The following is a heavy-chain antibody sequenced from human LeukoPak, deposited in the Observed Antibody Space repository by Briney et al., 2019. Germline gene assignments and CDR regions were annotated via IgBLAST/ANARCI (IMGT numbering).Heavy chain of an antibody. V-gene: IGHV1-69*04. D-gene: IGHD5-18*01. J-gene: IGHJ5*02. CDR1: GGTFSSYA. CDR2: IIPILGIA. CDR3: ASTTARKNNWFDP. Sequence: LRASVKVSCKASGGTFSSYAISWVRQAPGQGLEWMGRIIPILGIANYAQKFQGRVTITADKSTSTAYMELSSLRSEDTAVYYCASTTARKNNWFDPWGQGTLVTVSS.